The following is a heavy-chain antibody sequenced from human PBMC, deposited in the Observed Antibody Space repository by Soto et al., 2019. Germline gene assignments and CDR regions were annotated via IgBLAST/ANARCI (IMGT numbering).Heavy chain of an antibody. V-gene: IGHV3-33*01. CDR1: GFTFSSYG. D-gene: IGHD5-12*01. CDR2: IWYDGSNK. Sequence: GSLRLSCAASGFTFSSYGMHWVRQAPGKGLEWVAVIWYDGSNKYYADSVKGRFTISRDNSKNTLYLQMNSLRAEDTAVYYCARQYSGYDFDAFDIWGQGTMVTVSS. J-gene: IGHJ3*02. CDR3: ARQYSGYDFDAFDI.